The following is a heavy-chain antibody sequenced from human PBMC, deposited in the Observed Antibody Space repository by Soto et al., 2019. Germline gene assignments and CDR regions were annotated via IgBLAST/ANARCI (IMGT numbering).Heavy chain of an antibody. Sequence: SETLSLTCAVYGGSFSGYYWSWIRQPPGKGLKWIGEINHSGSTNYNPSLKSRVTISVDTSKNQFSLKLSSVTAADTSVYYCALGFGYYGSGSYGNLRGYYYVDVWGKGTTVTVSS. CDR3: ALGFGYYGSGSYGNLRGYYYVDV. CDR2: INHSGST. V-gene: IGHV4-34*01. D-gene: IGHD3-10*01. J-gene: IGHJ6*03. CDR1: GGSFSGYY.